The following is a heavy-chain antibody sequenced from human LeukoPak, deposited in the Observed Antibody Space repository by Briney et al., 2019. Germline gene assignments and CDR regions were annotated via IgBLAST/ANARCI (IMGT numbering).Heavy chain of an antibody. CDR1: GFTFSSYW. CDR3: AKVGAWELQRVFEN. D-gene: IGHD1-26*01. J-gene: IGHJ4*02. V-gene: IGHV3-7*01. Sequence: GGSLRLSCEVSGFTFSSYWMTWARHIPGKGLEWVANINRDGSEQHYVGSVKGRFTISRDNGRNSLYLQMDSLRGDDTAVYYCAKVGAWELQRVFENWGQGTLVTVSS. CDR2: INRDGSEQ.